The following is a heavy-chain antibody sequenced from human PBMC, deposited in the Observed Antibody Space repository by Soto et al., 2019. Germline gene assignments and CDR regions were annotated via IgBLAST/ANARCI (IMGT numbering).Heavy chain of an antibody. J-gene: IGHJ6*02. CDR2: IYPADSDT. CDR1: GYTFTTYL. CDR3: ARGRCSGGFCYPIDAMDV. D-gene: IGHD2-15*01. V-gene: IGHV5-51*01. Sequence: GESLKISCQGSGYTFTTYLIAWVRQMPGKGLEWMGIIYPADSDTRYSPSFEGQVTISADKSISTAYLQWSSLKASDTAMYYCARGRCSGGFCYPIDAMDVWGQGTTVTVSS.